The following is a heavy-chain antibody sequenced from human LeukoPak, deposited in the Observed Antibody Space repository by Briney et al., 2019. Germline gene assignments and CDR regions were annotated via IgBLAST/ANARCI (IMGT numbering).Heavy chain of an antibody. CDR1: GFSVSIKY. V-gene: IGHV3-53*01. CDR3: AKPSLGYYYYYYMDV. J-gene: IGHJ6*03. D-gene: IGHD3-16*01. CDR2: LYSSGTT. Sequence: PGGSLRLPCAASGFSVSIKYMNWVRQAPGKGLEWVSILYSSGTTYYATSVKGRFTISRDNSENKLYLQMNSLRAEDTAVYYCAKPSLGYYYYYYMDVWGKGTTVTVSS.